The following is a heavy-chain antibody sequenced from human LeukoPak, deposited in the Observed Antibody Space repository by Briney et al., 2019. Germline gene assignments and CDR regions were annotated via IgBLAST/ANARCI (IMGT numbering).Heavy chain of an antibody. CDR3: ARIAADIVVVPAAIWFDP. D-gene: IGHD2-2*01. V-gene: IGHV4-34*01. J-gene: IGHJ5*02. CDR1: GGSFSGYY. Sequence: SETLSLTCAVYGGSFSGYYWSWIRQPPGKGLEWIGEINHSGSTNYNPSLKSRVTISVDTSKNQFSLKLSSVTAADTAAYYCARIAADIVVVPAAIWFDPWGQGTLVTVSS. CDR2: INHSGST.